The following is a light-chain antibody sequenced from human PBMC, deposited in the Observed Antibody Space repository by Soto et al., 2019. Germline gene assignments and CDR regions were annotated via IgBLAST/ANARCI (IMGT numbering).Light chain of an antibody. CDR1: QSINNW. Sequence: DIQMTQSPSTLSASVGDRVTITCRASQSINNWLAWYQQKPGKAPKILIYKASSLESGAPSRFSGSGSGTEFTLTISSLQPDDFATYYCQQYNTFPFTFGQGTKLEIK. CDR2: KAS. J-gene: IGKJ2*01. CDR3: QQYNTFPFT. V-gene: IGKV1-5*03.